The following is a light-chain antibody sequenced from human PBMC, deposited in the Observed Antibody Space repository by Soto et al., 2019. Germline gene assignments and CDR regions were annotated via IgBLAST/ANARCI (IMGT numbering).Light chain of an antibody. Sequence: QSVLTQPASVSGSPGQSSTISCTGTDNDIGTYNLVSWYQQCPGTAPKVIIFDVSSRPSGVSSRFSGSKSGNTASLTISALQAEDEADYYCCPYGGSRPYVFGTGTKVTVL. CDR3: CPYGGSRPYV. J-gene: IGLJ1*01. V-gene: IGLV2-23*02. CDR1: DNDIGTYNL. CDR2: DVS.